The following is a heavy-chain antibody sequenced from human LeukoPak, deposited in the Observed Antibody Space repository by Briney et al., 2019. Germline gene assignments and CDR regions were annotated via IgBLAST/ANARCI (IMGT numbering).Heavy chain of an antibody. V-gene: IGHV1-8*01. Sequence: ASVKVSCKASGYTFTSYDINWVRQATGQGLEWMGWMNPNRGNTGYAQKFQGRVTMTRNTSISTAYMELSSLRSEDTAVYYCATKLSSGWYELRFDYWGQGTLVTVSS. CDR3: ATKLSSGWYELRFDY. J-gene: IGHJ4*02. CDR1: GYTFTSYD. D-gene: IGHD6-19*01. CDR2: MNPNRGNT.